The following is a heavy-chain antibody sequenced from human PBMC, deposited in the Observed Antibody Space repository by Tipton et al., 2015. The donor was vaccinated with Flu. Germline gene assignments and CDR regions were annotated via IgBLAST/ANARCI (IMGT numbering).Heavy chain of an antibody. Sequence: TLSLTCTVTGDSVRSTYYWAWIPQPPGRGLEWIGNVNHNGNTYHNPSLKSRVIMSVDTSKNQFSLRLTSVTAADTAVYFCAGRDFSIYVSEPKNWFDFWGQGSLVNVSS. J-gene: IGHJ5*01. CDR1: GDSVRSTYY. CDR3: AGRDFSIYVSEPKNWFDF. V-gene: IGHV4-38-2*02. D-gene: IGHD4-11*01. CDR2: VNHNGNT.